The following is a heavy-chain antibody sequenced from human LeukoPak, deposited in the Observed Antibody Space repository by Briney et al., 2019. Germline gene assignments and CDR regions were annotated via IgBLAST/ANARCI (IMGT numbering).Heavy chain of an antibody. V-gene: IGHV4-39*02. CDR1: GDSISSSYYY. Sequence: SETLSLTCTVSGDSISSSYYYWGWIRQPPGRGLEWIGSMFYSGSTYYNPSLKSRVTISVDTSKNQFSLKLSSVTAADTAVYYCARDLGQYYDTSDNWFDPWGQGTLVTVSS. CDR2: MFYSGST. D-gene: IGHD3-22*01. J-gene: IGHJ5*02. CDR3: ARDLGQYYDTSDNWFDP.